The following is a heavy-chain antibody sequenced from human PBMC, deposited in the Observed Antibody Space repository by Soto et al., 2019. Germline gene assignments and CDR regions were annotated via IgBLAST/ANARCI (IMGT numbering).Heavy chain of an antibody. CDR1: GVSLSTSGVG. Sequence: QITLKESGPTLVKPTQPLTLTCTFSGVSLSTSGVGVGWIRQPPGKALDWLALIYWDDDKRYSPSLKSRLTNTKDTTKNRVVLTMTKMDHVDTATYYGAQWEGTAVFEHWGKGTLVTDS. J-gene: IGHJ1*01. CDR2: IYWDDDK. D-gene: IGHD3-3*01. CDR3: AQWEGTAVFEH. V-gene: IGHV2-5*02.